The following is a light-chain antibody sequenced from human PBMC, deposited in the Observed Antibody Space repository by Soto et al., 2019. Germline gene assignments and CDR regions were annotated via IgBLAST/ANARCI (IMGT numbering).Light chain of an antibody. V-gene: IGLV2-14*03. CDR3: SSFTSNRIYV. CDR1: HXDIGTYDY. J-gene: IGLJ1*01. CDR2: GVT. Sequence: QSALTQPSSVSGSPGQSITISCTGNHXDIGTYDYVSWYQQHPGRAPRLLIYGVTTRPSGISDRFSASKSGLTASLTISGLQPEDEADYYCSSFTSNRIYVFGPGTKV.